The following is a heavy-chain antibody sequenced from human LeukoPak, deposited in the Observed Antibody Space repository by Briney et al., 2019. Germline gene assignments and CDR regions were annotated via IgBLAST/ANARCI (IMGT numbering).Heavy chain of an antibody. CDR2: IVDTGDGT. Sequence: GGSLTLSCAASGFTFNSYAMSWVRQAPGKGLEWVSNIVDTGDGTFYADSVGGRFTISSDSSKNTLYLQMNSLRADDTAVYYCAKERGHPLPNYHMDVWGKGTTVTVSS. D-gene: IGHD4/OR15-4a*01. CDR3: AKERGHPLPNYHMDV. J-gene: IGHJ6*03. V-gene: IGHV3-23*01. CDR1: GFTFNSYA.